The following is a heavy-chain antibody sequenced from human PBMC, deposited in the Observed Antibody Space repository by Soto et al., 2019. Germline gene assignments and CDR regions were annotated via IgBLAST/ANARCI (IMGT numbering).Heavy chain of an antibody. Sequence: QVQLVQSGAEVKKPGSSVKVSCKASGGTFSSYTISWVRQAPGQGLEWMGRIIPILGIANYAQKFQGRVTITADKSTSTAYMEQSSLRAEDTAVYYCARGAVYSYDSSGYDYGPDHDPIFDYWGQGTLVTVSS. CDR2: IIPILGIA. D-gene: IGHD3-22*01. J-gene: IGHJ4*02. CDR1: GGTFSSYT. CDR3: ARGAVYSYDSSGYDYGPDHDPIFDY. V-gene: IGHV1-69*02.